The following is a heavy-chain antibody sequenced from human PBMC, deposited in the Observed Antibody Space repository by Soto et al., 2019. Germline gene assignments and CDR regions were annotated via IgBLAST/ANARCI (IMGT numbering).Heavy chain of an antibody. Sequence: QVQLQESGPGLVKPSETLSLTCTVSGGSISSYYWSWIRQPAGKGLEWIGRIYTSGSTNYNPSLKSRVTMSVDTSKNQFSLKLSSVTAADTAVYYCAREGYSSGWYIGLVFDYWGQGTLVTVSS. CDR1: GGSISSYY. CDR3: AREGYSSGWYIGLVFDY. CDR2: IYTSGST. V-gene: IGHV4-4*07. J-gene: IGHJ4*02. D-gene: IGHD6-19*01.